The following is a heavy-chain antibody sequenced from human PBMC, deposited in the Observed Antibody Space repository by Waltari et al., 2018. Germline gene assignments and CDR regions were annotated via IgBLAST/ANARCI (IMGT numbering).Heavy chain of an antibody. CDR1: GFKVIVHR. Sequence: EVQLVESGGGMKRPGGSLRLSCAASGFKVIVHRMSWVRPAPGEGLEWGSLIRSDGSTDHADSVKGRFTISRDDFRNTVYLQMNNVRVEDTAVYYCARDYDGYYFYYMDVWGSGTTVAIS. V-gene: IGHV3-53*01. CDR2: IRSDGST. D-gene: IGHD3-10*01. J-gene: IGHJ6*03. CDR3: ARDYDGYYFYYMDV.